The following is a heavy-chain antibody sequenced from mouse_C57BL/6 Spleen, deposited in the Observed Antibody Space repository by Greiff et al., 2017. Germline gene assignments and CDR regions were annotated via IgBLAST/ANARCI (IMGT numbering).Heavy chain of an antibody. CDR2: IINGGGST. CDR3: ARRGLGATSYFDY. V-gene: IGHV5-12*01. D-gene: IGHD1-1*02. J-gene: IGHJ2*01. Sequence: EVMLVESGGGLVQPGGSLKLSCAASGFTFSDYYMYWVRRTPERRLEWVAYIINGGGSTYYPDTVKGRFTISRDNAKNTLYLQMSRLKSEDTAMYYCARRGLGATSYFDYWGQGTTLTVSS. CDR1: GFTFSDYY.